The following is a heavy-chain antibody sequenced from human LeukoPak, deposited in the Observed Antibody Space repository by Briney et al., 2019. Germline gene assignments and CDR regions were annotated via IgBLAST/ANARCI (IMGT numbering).Heavy chain of an antibody. J-gene: IGHJ3*01. D-gene: IGHD6-13*01. CDR2: INRDGGLT. CDR1: GFTFSENW. Sequence: GGSVRLSCVASGFTFSENWMHWVRQAPGKGLAWVSHINRDGGLTNYADSVKGRFTISRDNARNTVYPQMSSLRVEDTAIYFCAREEHRLAEAGTSAFDLGGQGTLVTVSP. V-gene: IGHV3-74*01. CDR3: AREEHRLAEAGTSAFDL.